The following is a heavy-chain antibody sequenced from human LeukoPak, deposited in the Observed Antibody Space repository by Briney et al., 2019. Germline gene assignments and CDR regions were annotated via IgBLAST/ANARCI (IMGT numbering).Heavy chain of an antibody. Sequence: GGSLRLSCAASGFTFDDYGMSWVRQAPGKGLEWVSGINWNGGSTGYADSVKGRFTIPRDNAKNSLYLQVNSLRPEDTALYYCARDRGYCSSTSCPLDYWGQGTLVTVSS. V-gene: IGHV3-20*04. CDR2: INWNGGST. CDR3: ARDRGYCSSTSCPLDY. CDR1: GFTFDDYG. J-gene: IGHJ4*02. D-gene: IGHD2-2*01.